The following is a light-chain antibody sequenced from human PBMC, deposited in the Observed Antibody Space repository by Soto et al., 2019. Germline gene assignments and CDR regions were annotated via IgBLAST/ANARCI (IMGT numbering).Light chain of an antibody. CDR1: QSISSW. V-gene: IGKV1-5*03. Sequence: DIQMTQSPSTLSASVGDRVTITCRASQSISSWLAWYQQKPGKAPKLLIYKASNLESGVPSRFSGSGSGTEFTLTISSLQPDDFATYYCQQYNSYPITFGQGPRLEIK. CDR2: KAS. CDR3: QQYNSYPIT. J-gene: IGKJ5*01.